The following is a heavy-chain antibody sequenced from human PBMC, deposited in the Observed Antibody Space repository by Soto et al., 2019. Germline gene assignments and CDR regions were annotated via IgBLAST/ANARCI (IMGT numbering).Heavy chain of an antibody. CDR3: VKGEYYYDSSGYYPFDY. J-gene: IGHJ4*02. D-gene: IGHD3-22*01. V-gene: IGHV3-64D*06. CDR1: GFTFSIYA. CDR2: ISINGGST. Sequence: GGSLRLSCSASGFTFSIYAMHWVRQAPGKGLEYVSSISINGGSTHYADSVKGRFTISRDNSKNTQYLQMSSLRADDTALYYCVKGEYYYDSSGYYPFDYWGQGTLVTV.